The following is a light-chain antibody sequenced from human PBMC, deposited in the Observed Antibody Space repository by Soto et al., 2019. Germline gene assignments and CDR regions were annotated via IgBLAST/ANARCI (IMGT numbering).Light chain of an antibody. CDR3: QQYDKFPRT. Sequence: EIVLTQSPGTLSLSPGERATLSCRASQSVSSNYLAWYQQKPGQAPRLLIYGASSRATGIPDRFSGSGSETDFPLTITRLEPEDFAVYYCQQYDKFPRTFGQGTKVEIK. CDR1: QSVSSNY. V-gene: IGKV3-20*01. CDR2: GAS. J-gene: IGKJ1*01.